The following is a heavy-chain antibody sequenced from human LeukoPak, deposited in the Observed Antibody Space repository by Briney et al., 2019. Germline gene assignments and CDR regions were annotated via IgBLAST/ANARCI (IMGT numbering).Heavy chain of an antibody. Sequence: GESLKISCKGSGYSFTSYWIGWVRQMPGKGLEWMGIIYPGDSDTRYSPSFRGQVTISADKSISTAYLQWSSLKASDTAMYYCARHLFRTPNHDYGFDYWGQGILVTVSS. D-gene: IGHD4-17*01. CDR1: GYSFTSYW. CDR2: IYPGDSDT. J-gene: IGHJ4*02. V-gene: IGHV5-51*01. CDR3: ARHLFRTPNHDYGFDY.